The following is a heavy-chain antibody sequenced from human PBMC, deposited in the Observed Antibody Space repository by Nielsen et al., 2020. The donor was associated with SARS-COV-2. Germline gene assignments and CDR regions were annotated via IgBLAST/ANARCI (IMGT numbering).Heavy chain of an antibody. CDR2: ISSSSSYT. CDR3: ARDTNY. J-gene: IGHJ4*02. D-gene: IGHD1-26*01. V-gene: IGHV3-11*05. Sequence: GESLKISCAASGFTFSDYYMSWVRQAPGKGLEWVSYISSSSSYTNYVDSVKGRFTISRDNAKNSLYLQMNSLRAEDTAVYYCARDTNYWGQGTLVTVSS. CDR1: GFTFSDYY.